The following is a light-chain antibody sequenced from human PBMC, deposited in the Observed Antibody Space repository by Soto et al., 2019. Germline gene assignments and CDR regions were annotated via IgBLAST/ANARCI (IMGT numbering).Light chain of an antibody. Sequence: EIVLTQSPATLSLSPGERATLSCRASQSVSSYLAWYQQKPGQAPRLLMYEASNRATGIPARFSGGGSGTDFTLTISSLEPEDFAVYYCQQYGSSLRTFGQGTKVDIK. CDR3: QQYGSSLRT. V-gene: IGKV3-11*01. CDR2: EAS. CDR1: QSVSSY. J-gene: IGKJ1*01.